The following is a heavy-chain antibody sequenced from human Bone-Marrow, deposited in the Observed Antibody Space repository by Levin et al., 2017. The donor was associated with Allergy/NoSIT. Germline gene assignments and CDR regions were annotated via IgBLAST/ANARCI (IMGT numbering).Heavy chain of an antibody. CDR1: GFSLSNYV. Sequence: PGGSLRLSCEPSGFSLSNYVIHWVRQAPGKGLDWVAGTFLDGDRKYYADSVKGRFTISRDNSKNTLYLEMNSLRPEDTAVYYCARVPYSDTWYFDHWGQGALVTVSS. CDR3: ARVPYSDTWYFDH. D-gene: IGHD1-26*01. V-gene: IGHV3-30-3*01. J-gene: IGHJ4*02. CDR2: TFLDGDRK.